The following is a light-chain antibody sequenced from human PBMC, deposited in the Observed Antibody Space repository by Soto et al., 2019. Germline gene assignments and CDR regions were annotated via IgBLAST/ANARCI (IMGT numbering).Light chain of an antibody. CDR2: GAS. J-gene: IGKJ1*01. V-gene: IGKV3-20*01. Sequence: EIVLTQSPGTLSLSPGDRATLSCRASQSVSSNFLAWYQQKPGQAPRLLIYGASITSTGIPDRFSGSGSGTDFTLTIRRLGPEDFAMYFCHQYGSSPRTFGQGTKVEIK. CDR3: HQYGSSPRT. CDR1: QSVSSNF.